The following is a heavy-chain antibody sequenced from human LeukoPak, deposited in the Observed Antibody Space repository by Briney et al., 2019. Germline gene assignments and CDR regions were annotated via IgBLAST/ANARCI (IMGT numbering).Heavy chain of an antibody. CDR2: ISTSSNYI. CDR1: GFTFDDYG. D-gene: IGHD1/OR15-1a*01. V-gene: IGHV3-21*06. CDR3: ARGRNRGLDV. Sequence: GGSLRLSCAASGFTFDDYGMSWVRQAPGKGLEWVSSISTSSNYIYYADSLKGRFTISRDNAKNSLYLQMNGLRAEDTAVYYCARGRNRGLDVWGKGTTVTVSS. J-gene: IGHJ6*04.